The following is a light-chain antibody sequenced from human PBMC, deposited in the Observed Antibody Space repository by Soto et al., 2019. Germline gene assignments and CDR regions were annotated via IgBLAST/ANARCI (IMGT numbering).Light chain of an antibody. CDR1: QSVSSN. CDR2: AAF. J-gene: IGKJ2*01. Sequence: EIVMTQSPATLSVSPGERATLSCRASQSVSSNLAWYQKKPGQAPRLLIYAAFTRATGIPARFSGSGSGTEFTLTISSLQSEDFGVYYCQQYNNWPPYTFGQGTKLEIK. V-gene: IGKV3-15*01. CDR3: QQYNNWPPYT.